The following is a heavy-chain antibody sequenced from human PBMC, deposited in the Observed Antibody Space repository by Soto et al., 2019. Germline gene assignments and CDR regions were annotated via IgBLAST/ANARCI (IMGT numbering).Heavy chain of an antibody. D-gene: IGHD2-15*01. CDR3: ARTPGPEVAASLEYYYFSGMDV. V-gene: IGHV5-51*01. Sequence: PGGSLRISGDSSGYSCTSYCIGLVLQMPGKGLEGMWIIHPGDSDTKYSPSFQCPVTISVDKSITTAYLQWSSLKASDTAMYYCARTPGPEVAASLEYYYFSGMDVWGQGTTVTVSS. J-gene: IGHJ6*02. CDR2: IHPGDSDT. CDR1: GYSCTSYC.